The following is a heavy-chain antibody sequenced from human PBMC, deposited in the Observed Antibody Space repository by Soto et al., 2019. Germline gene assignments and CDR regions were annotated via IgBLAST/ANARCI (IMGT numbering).Heavy chain of an antibody. D-gene: IGHD3-9*01. Sequence: ASVKVSCKASGYTFTSYDINWVRQATGQGLEWMGWMNPNSGNTGYAQKFQGRVTMTRNTSISTAYMELSSLRSEDTAVYYCARGLFINYDILTGYFPPAYWGQGTLVTVSS. V-gene: IGHV1-8*01. J-gene: IGHJ4*02. CDR1: GYTFTSYD. CDR2: MNPNSGNT. CDR3: ARGLFINYDILTGYFPPAY.